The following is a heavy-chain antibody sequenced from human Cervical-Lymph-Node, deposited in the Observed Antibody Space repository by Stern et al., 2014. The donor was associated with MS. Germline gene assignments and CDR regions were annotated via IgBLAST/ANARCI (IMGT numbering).Heavy chain of an antibody. CDR3: ARDGRSSYGSGSYYSSGY. J-gene: IGHJ4*02. D-gene: IGHD3-10*01. CDR2: INPNSGDT. V-gene: IGHV1-2*02. CDR1: GYSFTGYF. Sequence: QVQLVESGAEVKKPGASVKVSCKASGYSFTGYFLHWVRQAPGQGLEWMGWINPNSGDTIYAQKFHGRVTMTRDSSSSTAYMELSSLRSDDTAVYYCARDGRSSYGSGSYYSSGYWGQGTLVTVSS.